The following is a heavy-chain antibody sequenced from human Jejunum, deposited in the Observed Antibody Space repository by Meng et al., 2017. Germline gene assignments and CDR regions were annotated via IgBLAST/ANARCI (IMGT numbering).Heavy chain of an antibody. V-gene: IGHV3-7*01. CDR3: AGVGVHGDFDY. CDR1: GFTFSGPW. J-gene: IGHJ4*02. CDR2: IKGHGSGT. D-gene: IGHD3-3*01. Sequence: GGSLRLSCAGSGFTFSGPWMSWVRQAPGKGLEWVANIKGHGSGTDYVDSVKGRFTISRDNAKNSLYLQMNSLRAEDTAVHYCAGVGVHGDFDYWGQGTLVTVSS.